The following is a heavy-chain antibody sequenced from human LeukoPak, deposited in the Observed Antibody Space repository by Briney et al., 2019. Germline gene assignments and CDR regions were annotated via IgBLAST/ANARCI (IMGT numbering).Heavy chain of an antibody. D-gene: IGHD3-3*01. V-gene: IGHV3-49*03. CDR3: TRGQVYYDFWSGYYT. CDR2: IRSEAYGGTT. CDR1: GFTFGDYA. J-gene: IGHJ4*02. Sequence: PGRSLRLSCTASGFTFGDYAMSWFRQAPGKGLEWVGFIRSEAYGGTTEYAASVKGRFTISRDDSKSIAYLQMNSLKTEDTAVYYCTRGQVYYDFWSGYYTWGQGTLVTVSS.